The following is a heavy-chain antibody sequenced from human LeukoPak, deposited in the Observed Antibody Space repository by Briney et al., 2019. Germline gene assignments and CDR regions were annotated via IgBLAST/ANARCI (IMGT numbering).Heavy chain of an antibody. V-gene: IGHV1-18*01. CDR2: ISAYTGNT. D-gene: IGHD6-13*01. Sequence: GASVKVSCKASGYTFTNYGINWVGPARAQGLDWMGWISAYTGNTNYAQKRQDRVTMTTDTSTSTAYMELRSLRSDDTAVYYCARVGVGAAGVFDYWGQGTLVTVSS. CDR1: GYTFTNYG. J-gene: IGHJ4*02. CDR3: ARVGVGAAGVFDY.